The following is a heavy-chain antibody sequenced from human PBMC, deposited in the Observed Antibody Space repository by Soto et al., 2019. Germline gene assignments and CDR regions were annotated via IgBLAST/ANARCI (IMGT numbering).Heavy chain of an antibody. CDR3: ARGGGAVAATDP. Sequence: QVQLVQSGAEVKKPGASVKVSCKASGYTFTSYSMHWVRQAPGQGLEWMGIINPSGGTTNYAQKFQGRVTMTRDTSTNTVYMELSSLRSEDTAVHYCARGGGAVAATDPWGQGTLVTVSS. D-gene: IGHD6-19*01. CDR1: GYTFTSYS. V-gene: IGHV1-46*01. J-gene: IGHJ5*02. CDR2: INPSGGTT.